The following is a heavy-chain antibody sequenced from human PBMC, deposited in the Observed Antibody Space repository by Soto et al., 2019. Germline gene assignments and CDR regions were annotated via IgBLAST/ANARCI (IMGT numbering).Heavy chain of an antibody. CDR1: GFTFSNAW. CDR3: TTHIVVVPALKGTRKNYYYYMDV. J-gene: IGHJ6*03. CDR2: IKSKTDGGTT. D-gene: IGHD2-2*01. Sequence: GGSLRLSCAASGFTFSNAWMSWVRQAPGKGLEWVGRIKSKTDGGTTDYAAPVKGRFTISRDDSKNTLYLQMNSLKTEDTAVYYCTTHIVVVPALKGTRKNYYYYMDVWGKGTTVTVSS. V-gene: IGHV3-15*01.